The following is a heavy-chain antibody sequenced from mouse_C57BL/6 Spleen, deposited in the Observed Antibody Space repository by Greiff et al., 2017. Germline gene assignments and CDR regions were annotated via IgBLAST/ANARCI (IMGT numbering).Heavy chain of an antibody. CDR2: ILPSIGRT. V-gene: IGHV15-2*01. Sequence: QVQLQQSGSELRSPGSSVKLSCKDFDSEVFPIAYMSWVRQKPGHGFEWIGGILPSIGRTIYGAKFEDKATLDADTLSNTAYLELNSLTSEDSAIYYCARESDYYGSRGYFDVWGTGTTVTVSS. CDR1: DSEVFPIAY. D-gene: IGHD1-1*01. J-gene: IGHJ1*03. CDR3: ARESDYYGSRGYFDV.